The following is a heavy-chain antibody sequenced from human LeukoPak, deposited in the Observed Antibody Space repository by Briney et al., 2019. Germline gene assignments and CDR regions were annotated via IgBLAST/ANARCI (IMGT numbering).Heavy chain of an antibody. Sequence: GGSLRLSCAASGFTFSSYAMSWVRQAPGKGLEWVSAISGSGGSTYYADSVKGRFTISRDNSKNTLYLQMNSLRAEDTAVYYCAKGRLFTIFGVVKGPFDYWGQGTLVTVSS. D-gene: IGHD3-3*01. V-gene: IGHV3-23*01. CDR2: ISGSGGST. J-gene: IGHJ4*02. CDR3: AKGRLFTIFGVVKGPFDY. CDR1: GFTFSSYA.